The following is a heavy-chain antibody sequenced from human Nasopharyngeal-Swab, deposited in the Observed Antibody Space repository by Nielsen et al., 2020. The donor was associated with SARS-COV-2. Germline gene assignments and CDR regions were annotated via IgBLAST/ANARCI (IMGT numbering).Heavy chain of an antibody. V-gene: IGHV3-23*01. D-gene: IGHD2-2*01. CDR3: AKDLRSVVPAGGDY. CDR2: ISGSGGST. Sequence: GRSLRLSCAASGFTFSSYAMSWVRQAPGKGLEWVSAISGSGGSTYYADSVKGRFTISRDNSKNTLYLQMNSLRAEDTAVYYCAKDLRSVVPAGGDYWGQGTLVTVSS. J-gene: IGHJ4*02. CDR1: GFTFSSYA.